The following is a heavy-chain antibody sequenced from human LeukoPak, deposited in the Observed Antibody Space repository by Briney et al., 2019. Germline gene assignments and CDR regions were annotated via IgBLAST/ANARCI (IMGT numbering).Heavy chain of an antibody. D-gene: IGHD2-15*01. CDR2: ISGSAGST. V-gene: IGHV3-23*01. CDR3: AKDSNFLVDGMDV. J-gene: IGHJ6*02. CDR1: GFTFSNYA. Sequence: GGSLRLSCAAFGFTFSNYAMSWVRQAPGKGLEWGSVISGSAGSTSYADSVRGRFTISRDNSKNTLYLQMNSLRAEDTAVYYCAKDSNFLVDGMDVWGQGTTVTVSS.